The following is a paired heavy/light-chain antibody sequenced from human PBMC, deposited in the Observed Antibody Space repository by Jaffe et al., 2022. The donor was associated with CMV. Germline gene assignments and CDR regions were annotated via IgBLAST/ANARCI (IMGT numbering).Heavy chain of an antibody. J-gene: IGHJ4*02. Sequence: EVQLVESGGGLVQPGGSLRLSCAASGFTFSGYAMRWVRQAPGKGLEWVSGISASGDNTYYADSVKGRFTISRDNSKNTVSLQMNSLTAEDTAVYYCVKGPNSYRLQEGFWWGQGTLVTVSS. V-gene: IGHV3-23*04. CDR2: ISASGDNT. CDR1: GFTFSGYA. D-gene: IGHD5-18*01. CDR3: VKGPNSYRLQEGFW.
Light chain of an antibody. CDR2: WAS. CDR3: QQYYSNFWT. CDR1: QSVLYSANNKNY. Sequence: DIVMTQSPDSLAVSLGERATINCKSSQSVLYSANNKNYLAWYQQKPGQPPNLLIYWASTRESGVPDRFSGSGSGTDFTLTISSLQAEDVAVYYCQQYYSNFWTFGQGTKVEIK. V-gene: IGKV4-1*01. J-gene: IGKJ1*01.